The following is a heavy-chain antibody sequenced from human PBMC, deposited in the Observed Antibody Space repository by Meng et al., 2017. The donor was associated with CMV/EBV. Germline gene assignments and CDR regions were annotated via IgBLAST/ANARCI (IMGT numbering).Heavy chain of an antibody. V-gene: IGHV4-34*01. D-gene: IGHD3-22*01. CDR3: AREAADYYDSSGYYL. CDR1: GGSFSGYY. J-gene: IGHJ4*02. CDR2: INHSGST. Sequence: GSLRLSCAAYGGSFSGYYWSWIRQPPGKGLEWIGEINHSGSTNYNPSLKSRVTISVDTSKNQFSLKLSSVTAADTAVYYCAREAADYYDSSGYYLWGQGTLVTV.